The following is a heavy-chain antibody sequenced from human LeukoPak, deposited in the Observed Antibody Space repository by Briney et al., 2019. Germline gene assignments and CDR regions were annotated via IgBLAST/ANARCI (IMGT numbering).Heavy chain of an antibody. CDR2: ISGSGGST. CDR3: AKAYYYDSSGYQPPYGMDV. Sequence: PGGSLRLSCAASGFTFSSYAMSWVRQAPGKGLEWVSAISGSGGSTYYADSVKGRFTISRDNSKNTLYLQMNSLRAEDTAVYYCAKAYYYDSSGYQPPYGMDVRGQGTTVTVSS. D-gene: IGHD3-22*01. CDR1: GFTFSSYA. J-gene: IGHJ6*02. V-gene: IGHV3-23*01.